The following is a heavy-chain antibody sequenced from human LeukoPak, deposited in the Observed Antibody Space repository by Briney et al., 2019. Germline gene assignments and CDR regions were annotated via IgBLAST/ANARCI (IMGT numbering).Heavy chain of an antibody. CDR3: AGSGSYGGFDY. V-gene: IGHV3-53*01. CDR1: GFAVSNNY. Sequence: GGSLRLSCAASGFAVSNNYMAWVRQAPGKGLEWVSVIYKDGSTYYADSVKGRFTISRDNSKNTVYLQMNSLRAEDTAVYYCAGSGSYGGFDYWGQGTLVTVSS. D-gene: IGHD1-26*01. CDR2: IYKDGST. J-gene: IGHJ4*02.